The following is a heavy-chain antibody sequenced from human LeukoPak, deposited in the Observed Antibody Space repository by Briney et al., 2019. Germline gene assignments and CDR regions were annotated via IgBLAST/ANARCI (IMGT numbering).Heavy chain of an antibody. V-gene: IGHV3-21*01. Sequence: KPGGSLRLSCAASGFTFSRYSMNWVRQAPGKGLEWVSSISSSSSFIYYADSVKGRFTISRDNAKKSLYMQMNSLRAEDTAVYYCARVSDYVWGSYRYTPDYWGQGTLVTVSS. D-gene: IGHD3-16*02. CDR2: ISSSSSFI. J-gene: IGHJ4*02. CDR1: GFTFSRYS. CDR3: ARVSDYVWGSYRYTPDY.